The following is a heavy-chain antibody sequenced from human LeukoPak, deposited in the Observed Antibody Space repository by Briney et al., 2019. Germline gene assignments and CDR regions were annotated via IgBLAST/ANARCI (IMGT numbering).Heavy chain of an antibody. CDR3: ARDRVGSGWPRPFYFEN. J-gene: IGHJ4*02. D-gene: IGHD6-19*01. CDR1: GYTSTGYY. CDR2: INPNIGAT. V-gene: IGHV1-2*02. Sequence: GASVKVSCKPSGYTSTGYYLHWVRQAPGQALEWMGWINPNIGATMYAQKFQGRVTMTRDTSISTAYMELNSLRSDNTAVYYCARDRVGSGWPRPFYFENWGQGTLVTVSS.